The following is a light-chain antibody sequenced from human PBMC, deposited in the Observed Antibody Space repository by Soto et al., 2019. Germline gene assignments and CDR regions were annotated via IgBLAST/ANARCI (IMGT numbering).Light chain of an antibody. J-gene: IGKJ5*01. CDR2: KVS. V-gene: IGKV2-30*02. CDR1: HSLVHSDGIAY. Sequence: DVVSTQSPLSVPVTLGLPASISCRSNHSLVHSDGIAYFSWFQQRPGRWPRRLIYKVSNRDSGGPARFSGSGSGTDVALKIIRVEAEDVGVYYCMKGNHWPLNFGQGTRLEIK. CDR3: MKGNHWPLN.